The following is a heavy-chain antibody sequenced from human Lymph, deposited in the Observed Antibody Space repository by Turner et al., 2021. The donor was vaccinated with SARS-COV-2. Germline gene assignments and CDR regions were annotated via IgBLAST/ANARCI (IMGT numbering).Heavy chain of an antibody. CDR1: GFTFSTYS. Sequence: EVQLVESGGGLVKPGGSLRLSCAASGFTFSTYSMNWVRQAPGKGLEWISSISSSSSYIHYADSVKGRFTISRDDAKNSLYLQMNSLRAEDTAVYYCARDIPTTADYFDYWGQGTLVTVSS. CDR2: ISSSSSYI. D-gene: IGHD4-17*01. CDR3: ARDIPTTADYFDY. V-gene: IGHV3-21*01. J-gene: IGHJ4*02.